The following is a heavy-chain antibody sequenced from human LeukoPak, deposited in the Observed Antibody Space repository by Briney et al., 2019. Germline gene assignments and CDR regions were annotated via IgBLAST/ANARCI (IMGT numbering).Heavy chain of an antibody. V-gene: IGHV3-53*01. CDR2: IYIDGAT. Sequence: PGGSLRLSCAASGFIVSHNYMTWVRQAPGKGLEWISVIYIDGATYYADSVKGRFTISRDQAKNTLYLEMNTLRDEDTAVYYCARVWFGYFFQWGQGALVTVSS. J-gene: IGHJ4*02. CDR3: ARVWFGYFFQ. CDR1: GFIVSHNY. D-gene: IGHD3-10*01.